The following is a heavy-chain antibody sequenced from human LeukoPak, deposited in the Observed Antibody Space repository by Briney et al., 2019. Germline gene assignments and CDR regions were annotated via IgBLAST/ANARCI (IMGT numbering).Heavy chain of an antibody. CDR2: IYIDGSST. CDR1: GFTFSSYW. CDR3: ARGLDGSFDY. V-gene: IGHV3-74*01. D-gene: IGHD1-14*01. J-gene: IGHJ4*02. Sequence: GGSLRLSCAASGFTFSSYWMHWVRQAPGKGLVRVSRIYIDGSSTSYADSVKGRFTISRDNAKNTLYLQMNSLRDEDTAVYYCARGLDGSFDYWGLGTLVTVSS.